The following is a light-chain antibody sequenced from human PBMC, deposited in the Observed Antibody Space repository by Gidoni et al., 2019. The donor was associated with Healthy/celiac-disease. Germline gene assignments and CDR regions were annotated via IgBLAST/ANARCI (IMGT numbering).Light chain of an antibody. CDR1: SFNIGAGYD. CDR2: GDS. V-gene: IGLV1-40*01. Sequence: QPVLTQPPSVSGAPGQRVTISCTGSSFNIGAGYDVHWYQQLPGTAPNLLIYGDSNRPSGVPDRFSGSKSGTSASLAITGLQAEDEADYYCQSYDSSLSGWVFGGGTKLTVL. J-gene: IGLJ3*02. CDR3: QSYDSSLSGWV.